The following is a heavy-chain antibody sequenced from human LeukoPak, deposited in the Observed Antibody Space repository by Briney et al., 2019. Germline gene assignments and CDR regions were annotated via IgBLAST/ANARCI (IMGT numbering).Heavy chain of an antibody. D-gene: IGHD6-13*01. J-gene: IGHJ4*02. CDR2: IYYSGST. CDR1: GGSISSSNW. V-gene: IGHV4-4*02. CDR3: ARDKAAAGTGGFDY. Sequence: TPSGTLSLTCAVSGGSISSSNWWSWVRQHPGKGLEWIGYIYYSGSTYYNPSLKSRVTISVDTSKNQFSLKLSSVTAADTAVYYCARDKAAAGTGGFDYWGQGTLVTVSS.